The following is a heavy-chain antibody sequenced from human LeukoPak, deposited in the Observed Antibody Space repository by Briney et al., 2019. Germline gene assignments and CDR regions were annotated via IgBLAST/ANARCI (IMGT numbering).Heavy chain of an antibody. CDR3: ARKPIVSSSWYYFDY. J-gene: IGHJ4*02. CDR1: GGSFSGYY. CDR2: IYYSGSP. V-gene: IGHV4-34*01. D-gene: IGHD6-13*01. Sequence: SETLSLTCGVYGGSFSGYYWSWIRQPPGKGLEWIGSIYYSGSPYYNPSLKSRVTISVDTSNNQFSLKLSSVTAADTAVYYCARKPIVSSSWYYFDYWGQGTLVTVSS.